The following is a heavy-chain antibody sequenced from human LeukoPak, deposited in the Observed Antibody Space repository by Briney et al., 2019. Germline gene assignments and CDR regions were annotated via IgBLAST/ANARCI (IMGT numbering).Heavy chain of an antibody. CDR2: IKHDGSET. J-gene: IGHJ4*02. CDR3: ARLARGYPDY. V-gene: IGHV3-7*05. Sequence: GGSLSLSCAASGFTFRSYWINWVRQAPGKGLEWVANIKHDGSETHYADSVKGRFTISRDNAKNSLYLQMNSLRAEDTAVYYCARLARGYPDYWGQGTLVTVSS. CDR1: GFTFRSYW. D-gene: IGHD5-12*01.